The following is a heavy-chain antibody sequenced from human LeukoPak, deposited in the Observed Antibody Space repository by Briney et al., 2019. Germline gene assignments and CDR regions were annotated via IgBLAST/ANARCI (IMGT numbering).Heavy chain of an antibody. J-gene: IGHJ2*01. Sequence: TGGALRLSCAASGIIFSNYAMHWVRQGPGKGLECISTISSDGGSTYYANSVKGKLPISRDNSKNPLYLQMGSLRAEAMAVYYCARGRQGAKTRYFALWGRGNRVTVSS. CDR1: GIIFSNYA. CDR2: ISSDGGST. CDR3: ARGRQGAKTRYFAL. D-gene: IGHD1-26*01. V-gene: IGHV3-64*01.